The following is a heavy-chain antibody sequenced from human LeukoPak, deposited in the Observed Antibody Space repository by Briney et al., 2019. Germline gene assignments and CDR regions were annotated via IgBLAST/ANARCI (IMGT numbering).Heavy chain of an antibody. CDR2: ISSSSSYI. Sequence: PGGSLRLSYAASGFTFSSYSMNWVRQAPGKGLEWVSSISSSSSYIYYADSVKGRFTISRDNAKNSLYLQMNSLRAEDTAVYYCARGTSGWWGDYFDYWGQGTLVTVSS. D-gene: IGHD6-19*01. V-gene: IGHV3-21*01. CDR3: ARGTSGWWGDYFDY. CDR1: GFTFSSYS. J-gene: IGHJ4*02.